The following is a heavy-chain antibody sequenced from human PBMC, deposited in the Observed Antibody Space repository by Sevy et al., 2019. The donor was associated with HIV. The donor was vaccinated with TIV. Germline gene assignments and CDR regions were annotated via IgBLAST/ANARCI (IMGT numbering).Heavy chain of an antibody. D-gene: IGHD6-13*01. J-gene: IGHJ5*02. V-gene: IGHV4-59*05. CDR3: GSRSGSGNWYEFSS. CDR1: GFTFSYYS. Sequence: GSLRLSCAASGFTFSYYSLTWVRQAPGKGLEWIGSIYYSGGTYYNPSLKSPVTIPVSTSENQFALNLSFVTAADTAVYYCGSRSGSGNWYEFSSWGQGTLVTVSS. CDR2: IYYSGGT.